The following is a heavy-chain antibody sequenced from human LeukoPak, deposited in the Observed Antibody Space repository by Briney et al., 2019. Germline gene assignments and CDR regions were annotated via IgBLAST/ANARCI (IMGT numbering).Heavy chain of an antibody. CDR3: ARRGWLQNVNWFDP. CDR2: IIPIFGTA. J-gene: IGHJ5*02. Sequence: GASVKVSCKASGGTFSSYAISWVRQAPGQGLEWMGGIIPIFGTANYAQKFQGRVTITTDESTSTAYMELSSLRSEDTAVYYCARRGWLQNVNWFDPWGQGTLVTVSS. V-gene: IGHV1-69*05. CDR1: GGTFSSYA. D-gene: IGHD5-24*01.